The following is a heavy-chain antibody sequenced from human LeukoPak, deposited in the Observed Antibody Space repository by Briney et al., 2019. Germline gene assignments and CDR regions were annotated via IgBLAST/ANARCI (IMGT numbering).Heavy chain of an antibody. Sequence: KPSETLSLTCTVSGGSISSYYWSWIRQPPGKGLEWIGYIYYSGSTNYNSSLKSRVTISVDTSKNQFSLKLSSVTAADTAVYYCARLAGYSSSWNKDWFDPWGQGTLVTVSS. CDR1: GGSISSYY. V-gene: IGHV4-59*01. J-gene: IGHJ5*02. CDR3: ARLAGYSSSWNKDWFDP. CDR2: IYYSGST. D-gene: IGHD6-13*01.